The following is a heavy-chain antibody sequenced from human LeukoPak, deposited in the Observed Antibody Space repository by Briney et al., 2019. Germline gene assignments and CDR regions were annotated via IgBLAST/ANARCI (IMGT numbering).Heavy chain of an antibody. CDR2: IKQDGSET. CDR3: AALIIGRPFDY. D-gene: IGHD1-26*01. J-gene: IGHJ4*02. CDR1: GFTFSAYW. V-gene: IGHV3-7*03. Sequence: GGSLRLSCVASGFTFSAYWMSWVRQAPGKGLEYMASIKQDGSETYYVDSVKGRFTISRDNAKDSLDLQMNNLRAEDTAVYYCAALIIGRPFDYWGQGTLVAVSS.